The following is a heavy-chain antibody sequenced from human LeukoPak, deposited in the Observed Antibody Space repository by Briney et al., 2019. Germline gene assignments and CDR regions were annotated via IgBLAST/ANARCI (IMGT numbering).Heavy chain of an antibody. V-gene: IGHV4-4*02. CDR3: ARSYGYGTNFDY. CDR1: GGSISSSNW. J-gene: IGHJ4*02. Sequence: SGTLSLTCAVSGGSISSSNWWSWVRQPPGKGLEWIGYMYYRGSTYYNPSLKSRVTISVDTSKNQFSLKLSSVTAADTAVYYCARSYGYGTNFDYWGQGTLVTVSS. CDR2: MYYRGST. D-gene: IGHD5-18*01.